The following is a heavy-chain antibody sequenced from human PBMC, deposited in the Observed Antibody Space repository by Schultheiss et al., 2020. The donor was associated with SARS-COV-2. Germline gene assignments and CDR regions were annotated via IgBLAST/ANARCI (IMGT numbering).Heavy chain of an antibody. CDR3: ARDRPYSSSPKTLDY. Sequence: GESLKISCAASGFTFSSYSMNWVRQAPGKGLEWVSSISSSSSYIYYADSVKGRFTISRDNAKNSLYLQMNSLRAEDTAVYYCARDRPYSSSPKTLDYWGQGTLVTVSS. V-gene: IGHV3-21*04. J-gene: IGHJ4*02. CDR2: ISSSSSYI. CDR1: GFTFSSYS. D-gene: IGHD6-6*01.